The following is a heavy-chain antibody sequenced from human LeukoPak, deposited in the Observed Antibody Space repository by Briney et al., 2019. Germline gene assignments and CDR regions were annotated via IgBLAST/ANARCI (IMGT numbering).Heavy chain of an antibody. V-gene: IGHV1-24*01. D-gene: IGHD1-26*01. CDR3: ATSLIYSGSFSYDAFDI. CDR2: FDPEDGET. J-gene: IGHJ3*02. Sequence: ASVTVSCKVSGYTLTELSMHWVRQAPGKGLEWMGGFDPEDGETIYAQKFQGRVTMTEDTSTDTAYMELSSLRSEDTAVYYCATSLIYSGSFSYDAFDIWGQGTMVTVSS. CDR1: GYTLTELS.